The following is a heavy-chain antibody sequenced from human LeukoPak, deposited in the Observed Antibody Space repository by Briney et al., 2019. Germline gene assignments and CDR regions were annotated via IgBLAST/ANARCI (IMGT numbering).Heavy chain of an antibody. V-gene: IGHV4-31*03. D-gene: IGHD3-10*01. CDR3: ARYYFGSGSYFDY. J-gene: IGHJ4*03. CDR1: GGSISSGSCY. Sequence: PSETLSLTCTVSGGSISSGSCYWSWIRQHPGKGLECTGYIYYSGSTYYNPSLKSRVTISVDTSKKQFSLKLSSVTAADTAVYYCARYYFGSGSYFDYWGQGTLVTVSS. CDR2: IYYSGST.